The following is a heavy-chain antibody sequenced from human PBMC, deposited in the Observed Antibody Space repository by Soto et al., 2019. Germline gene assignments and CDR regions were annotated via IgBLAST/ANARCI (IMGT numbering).Heavy chain of an antibody. J-gene: IGHJ4*02. Sequence: LSLTCTVSGGSIANNNYFWGWVRQPPGKGLEWIGSAAYSGGTYKNPSLKSRVTVSVDTSKNQFSLKLTSVTAADTAVYYCAKVVVGATSHSDFDYWGQGTLVTVSS. V-gene: IGHV4-39*01. D-gene: IGHD2-15*01. CDR2: AAYSGGT. CDR3: AKVVVGATSHSDFDY. CDR1: GGSIANNNYF.